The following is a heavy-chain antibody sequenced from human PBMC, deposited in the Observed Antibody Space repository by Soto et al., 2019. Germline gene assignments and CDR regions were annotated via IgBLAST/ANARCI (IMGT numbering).Heavy chain of an antibody. CDR2: ISAYNGNT. Sequence: ASVKVSCKASGYTFTSYGISWVRQAPGQGLEWMGWISAYNGNTNYAQKLQGRVTMTTDTSTSTAYMELRSLRSDDTAVYYCARLEGGSQQLVLIDYWGQGTLVTVSS. V-gene: IGHV1-18*04. J-gene: IGHJ4*02. D-gene: IGHD6-13*01. CDR3: ARLEGGSQQLVLIDY. CDR1: GYTFTSYG.